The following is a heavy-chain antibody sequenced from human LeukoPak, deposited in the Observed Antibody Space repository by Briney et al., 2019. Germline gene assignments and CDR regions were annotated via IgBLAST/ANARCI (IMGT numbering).Heavy chain of an antibody. Sequence: GGSPRLSCAASGFTFSSYAMHWVRQAPGKGLEYVSAISSNGGSTYYANSVKGRFTISRDNSKNTLYLQMGSLRAEDMAVYYCARVRVPHGFYYMDVWAKGPRSPSP. V-gene: IGHV3-64*01. J-gene: IGHJ6*03. CDR3: ARVRVPHGFYYMDV. D-gene: IGHD3-3*01. CDR1: GFTFSSYA. CDR2: ISSNGGST.